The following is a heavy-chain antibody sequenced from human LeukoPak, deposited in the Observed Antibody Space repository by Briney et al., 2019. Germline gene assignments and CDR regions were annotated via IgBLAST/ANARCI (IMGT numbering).Heavy chain of an antibody. J-gene: IGHJ4*02. Sequence: GGSLRPSCTASGFTFSNNGMHWVRQAPGKGLEWVAVIWYDGSNKYYADSVKGRFTISRDNSKNTLSLQMNSLRAEDTAVYYCARDYGDYFDYWGQGTLVTVSS. V-gene: IGHV3-33*01. CDR3: ARDYGDYFDY. CDR1: GFTFSNNG. D-gene: IGHD3-16*01. CDR2: IWYDGSNK.